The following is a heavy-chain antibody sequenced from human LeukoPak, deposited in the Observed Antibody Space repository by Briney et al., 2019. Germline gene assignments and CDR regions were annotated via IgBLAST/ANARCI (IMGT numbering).Heavy chain of an antibody. Sequence: SETLSLTCTVSGGSISSYYWSWIRQPPGKGLEWIGYIYYSGSTNYNPSLKSRVTISVDTSKNQFSLKLSTVTAADTAVYYCARQEGGYYDYWGQGTLVTVSS. CDR2: IYYSGST. D-gene: IGHD3-22*01. V-gene: IGHV4-59*01. J-gene: IGHJ4*02. CDR1: GGSISSYY. CDR3: ARQEGGYYDY.